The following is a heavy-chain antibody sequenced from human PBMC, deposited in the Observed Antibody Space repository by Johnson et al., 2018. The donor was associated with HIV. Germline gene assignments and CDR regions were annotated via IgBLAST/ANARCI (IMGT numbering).Heavy chain of an antibody. CDR1: GFTVSSNY. J-gene: IGHJ3*02. CDR3: AKGERKGQPYLDAFDI. V-gene: IGHV3-30*02. Sequence: QVQLVESGGGVVQPGGSLRLSCAASGFTVSSNYMSWVRQAPGKGLEWVAVIWYDGSNKYYADSVKGRFTISRDNSKNTLYLQMNSLRAEETAVYYCAKGERKGQPYLDAFDIWGQGTMVTVSS. D-gene: IGHD1-26*01. CDR2: IWYDGSNK.